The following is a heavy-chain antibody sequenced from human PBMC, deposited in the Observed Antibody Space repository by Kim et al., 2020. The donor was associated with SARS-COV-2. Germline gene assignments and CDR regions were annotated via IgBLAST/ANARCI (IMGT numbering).Heavy chain of an antibody. J-gene: IGHJ6*02. CDR2: IYYSGST. CDR1: GGSISTYY. Sequence: SETLSLTCTVSGGSISTYYWSWIRQPPGKGLEWIGYIYYSGSTNYNPSLKSRVTISVDTSNNQFSLKLGSVTAADTAVYYCARVRPLYSGSYYYGMDVWGQGTTVTVSS. CDR3: ARVRPLYSGSYYYGMDV. V-gene: IGHV4-59*01. D-gene: IGHD1-26*01.